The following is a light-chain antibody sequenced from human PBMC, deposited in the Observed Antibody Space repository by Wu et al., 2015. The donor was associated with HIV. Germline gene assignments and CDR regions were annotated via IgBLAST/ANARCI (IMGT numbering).Light chain of an antibody. J-gene: IGKJ1*01. V-gene: IGKV3-15*01. CDR3: QHYHNWPPWT. CDR1: QSVSNS. Sequence: EVVMTQSPATLSVSPGERATLSCRTSQSVSNSLAWYQHKPGQGPRLLIYGSFTRASGTPARFSGSGSGTEFTHTISDIQSEDFAVYYCQHYHNWPPWTFGQGTKVEMK. CDR2: GSF.